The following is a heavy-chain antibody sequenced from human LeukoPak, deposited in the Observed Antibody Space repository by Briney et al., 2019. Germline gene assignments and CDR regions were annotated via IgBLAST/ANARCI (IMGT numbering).Heavy chain of an antibody. Sequence: GGSLRLSCAASVFTFKKYAMPWVRQAPGKGLEWVSAIGGDGRGRDYADSVRGRFTISRDNSDNTLYLQMNNLRPEETAQYFCGRRVRGTPDYWGLGIPVTVSS. CDR1: VFTFKKYA. CDR2: IGGDGRGR. CDR3: GRRVRGTPDY. V-gene: IGHV3-23*01. D-gene: IGHD5-24*01. J-gene: IGHJ4*02.